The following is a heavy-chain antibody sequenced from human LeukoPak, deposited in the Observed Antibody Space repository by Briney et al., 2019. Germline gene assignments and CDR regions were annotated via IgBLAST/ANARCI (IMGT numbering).Heavy chain of an antibody. J-gene: IGHJ6*02. V-gene: IGHV4-34*01. D-gene: IGHD5-12*01. CDR1: GGSFSGYY. Sequence: SETLSLTCAVYGGSFSGYYWSWIRQPPGKGLEWIGEINHSGSTNYNPSLKSRVTISVDTSKNQFSLKLSSVTAADTAAYYCARLGLVATFPYYYYYGMDVWGQGTTVTVSS. CDR2: INHSGST. CDR3: ARLGLVATFPYYYYYGMDV.